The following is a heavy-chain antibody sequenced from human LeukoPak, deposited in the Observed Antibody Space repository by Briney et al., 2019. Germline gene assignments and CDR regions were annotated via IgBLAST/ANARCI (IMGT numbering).Heavy chain of an antibody. CDR3: ARDTGNDFDY. D-gene: IGHD1-14*01. J-gene: IGHJ4*02. CDR1: GFSFSSYE. CDR2: ISSSATST. Sequence: GGSLRLSCSASGFSFSSYEMNWVRQAPGKGLEWVSHISSSATSTYYADSVKGRFTISRDNAKNSLYLQMNSLRAEDTAVYYCARDTGNDFDYWGQGTLVTVSS. V-gene: IGHV3-48*03.